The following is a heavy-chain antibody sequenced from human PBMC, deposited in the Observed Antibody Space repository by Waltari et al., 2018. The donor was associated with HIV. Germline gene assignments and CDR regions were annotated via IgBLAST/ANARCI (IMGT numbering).Heavy chain of an antibody. CDR2: IYHTGKT. CDR3: ARAYGSGRSEAAFVY. D-gene: IGHD3-10*01. V-gene: IGHV4-38-2*01. J-gene: IGHJ4*02. CDR1: GYPISSGYF. Sequence: QVQLQESGPGLVKPSETLSLTCGVSGYPISSGYFWGWIRQSPGKGLEWIGNIYHTGKTYYNPSLNSRVTISVDTSMSQFSLMLTSVTAADTAVYYCARAYGSGRSEAAFVYWGQGALVTVS.